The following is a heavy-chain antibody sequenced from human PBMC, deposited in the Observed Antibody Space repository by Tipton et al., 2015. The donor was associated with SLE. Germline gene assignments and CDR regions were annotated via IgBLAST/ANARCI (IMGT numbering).Heavy chain of an antibody. CDR3: ARGDYYGSGTAGWFDP. J-gene: IGHJ5*02. CDR1: GGSISSSSYY. D-gene: IGHD3-10*01. V-gene: IGHV4-39*07. CDR2: IYYSGST. Sequence: TLSLTCTVSGGSISSSSYYWGWIRQPPGKGLEWIGRIYYSGSTYYNPSLKSRVTISVDTSKNQFSLKLSSVTAADTDVYYCARGDYYGSGTAGWFDPWGQGTLVTVSS.